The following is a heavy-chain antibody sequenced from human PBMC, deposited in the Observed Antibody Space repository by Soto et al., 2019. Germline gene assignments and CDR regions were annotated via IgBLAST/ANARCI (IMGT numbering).Heavy chain of an antibody. Sequence: QVQLVQSGAEVKKPGASVKVSCKASGYSFTTYGIIWVRQAPGQGLEWMRWISTYNGDTDYAQNLQGRVTMTPDTPTTTAYMELRSLRSDDTAVYYCAREGSRPYYYYGIDVWGHGTTVSVSS. J-gene: IGHJ6*02. V-gene: IGHV1-18*01. CDR2: ISTYNGDT. CDR3: AREGSRPYYYYGIDV. CDR1: GYSFTTYG. D-gene: IGHD2-15*01.